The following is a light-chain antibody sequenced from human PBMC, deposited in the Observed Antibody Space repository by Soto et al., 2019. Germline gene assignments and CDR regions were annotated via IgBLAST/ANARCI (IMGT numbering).Light chain of an antibody. J-gene: IGKJ2*01. Sequence: EIVLTQSPCTLSLSPGERATLSCRASQSVRSNFLAWYQQKPGQAPSLLIYGASTRAPDIPDRFSGGGSGTDFTLTISRLEPEDFAVYYCHQYGISPGTFGQGTKMEIK. V-gene: IGKV3-20*01. CDR3: HQYGISPGT. CDR2: GAS. CDR1: QSVRSNF.